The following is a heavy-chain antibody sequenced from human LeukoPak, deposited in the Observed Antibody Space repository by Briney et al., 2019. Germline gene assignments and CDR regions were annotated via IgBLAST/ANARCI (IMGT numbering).Heavy chain of an antibody. D-gene: IGHD3-22*01. CDR1: GYTFTGYY. Sequence: GSVKVSCKASGYTFTGYYMHWVRQAPGQGLEWMGWINPNSGGTNYAQKFQGRVTMTEDTSTDTAYMELSSLRSEDTAVYYCATAYDSSGYIPLDWGQGTLVTVSS. CDR2: INPNSGGT. CDR3: ATAYDSSGYIPLD. J-gene: IGHJ4*02. V-gene: IGHV1-2*02.